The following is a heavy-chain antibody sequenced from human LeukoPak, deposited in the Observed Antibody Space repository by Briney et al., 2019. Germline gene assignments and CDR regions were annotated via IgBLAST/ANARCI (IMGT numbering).Heavy chain of an antibody. D-gene: IGHD7-27*01. CDR2: INHSGST. Sequence: KPSETLSLTCAVYGGSFSGYYWSWIRQPPGKGLEWIGEINHSGSTNYNPSLKSRVTISVDTSKNHFSLKLSSVTAADTAVFYCARLHWGSGGSGSFGYWGQGTLVTVSS. V-gene: IGHV4-34*01. J-gene: IGHJ4*02. CDR3: ARLHWGSGGSGSFGY. CDR1: GGSFSGYY.